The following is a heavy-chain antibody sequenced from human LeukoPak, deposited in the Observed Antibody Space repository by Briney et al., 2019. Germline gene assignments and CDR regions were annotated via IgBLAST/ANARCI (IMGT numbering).Heavy chain of an antibody. V-gene: IGHV4-59*08. CDR3: ARRGVGATTWDAFDI. CDR1: GGSLTRYH. D-gene: IGHD1-26*01. J-gene: IGHJ3*02. Sequence: TSETLSLTCTVSGGSLTRYHWGWIRQPPGKGLEWIGYINYSGSTNYSPSLESRVTISLDTSKNHFSLQLSSVTAADTAVYYCARRGVGATTWDAFDIWGQGTLVTVSS. CDR2: INYSGST.